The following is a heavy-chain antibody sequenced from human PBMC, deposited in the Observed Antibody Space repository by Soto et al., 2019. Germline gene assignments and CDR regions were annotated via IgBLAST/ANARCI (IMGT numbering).Heavy chain of an antibody. CDR3: ARAIVERLRTYDP. V-gene: IGHV3-21*01. Sequence: GGSLRLSCAASGFTFSSYSMNWVRQAPGKGLEWVSSISSSSSYIYYADSVKGRFTISRDNAKNSLYLQMNSLRAGDTAVYYCARAIVERLRTYDPWGQGTLVTVSS. CDR1: GFTFSSYS. CDR2: ISSSSSYI. D-gene: IGHD2-15*01. J-gene: IGHJ5*02.